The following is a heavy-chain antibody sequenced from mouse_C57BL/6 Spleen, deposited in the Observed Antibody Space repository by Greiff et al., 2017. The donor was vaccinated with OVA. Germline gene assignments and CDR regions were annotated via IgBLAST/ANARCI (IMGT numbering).Heavy chain of an antibody. J-gene: IGHJ3*01. Sequence: VQLQQSGAELVRPGASVTLSCKASGYTFTDYEMHWVKQTPVHGLEWIGAIDPETGGTAYNQKFKGKAILTADKSSSTAYMELRSLTSEDSAVYYCTRGLRVRPFAYWGQGTLVTVSA. D-gene: IGHD3-2*02. CDR2: IDPETGGT. CDR1: GYTFTDYE. V-gene: IGHV1-15*01. CDR3: TRGLRVRPFAY.